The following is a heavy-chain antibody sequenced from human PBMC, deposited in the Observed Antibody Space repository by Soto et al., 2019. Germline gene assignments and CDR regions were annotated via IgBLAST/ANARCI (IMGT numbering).Heavy chain of an antibody. J-gene: IGHJ4*02. CDR2: ISSTTDYI. CDR3: ARESEDLTSNFDY. Sequence: LRLSCAASGFTFTRYSMNWVRQAPGKGLEWVSSISSTTDYIYYGDSMKGRFTISRDNAKNSLYLEMNSLRAEDTAVYYCARESEDLTSNFDYWGQGTLVTVSS. CDR1: GFTFTRYS. V-gene: IGHV3-21*06.